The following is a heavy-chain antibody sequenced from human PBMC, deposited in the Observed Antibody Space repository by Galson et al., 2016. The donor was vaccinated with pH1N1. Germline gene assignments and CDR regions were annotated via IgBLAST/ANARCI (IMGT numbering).Heavy chain of an antibody. CDR2: IYPGDSDT. CDR1: GYSFTKYC. Sequence: QSGAEVKKPGESLKISCEGSGYSFTKYCIVWVRQTPGRGLEWMGIIYPGDSDTRYSPSFQGQVTMSADKSISAAYLQCSSLKASDSAMYYCARRRSLARNYFGSGSYAARAYDIWGQGTMVTVSS. CDR3: ARRRSLARNYFGSGSYAARAYDI. J-gene: IGHJ3*02. D-gene: IGHD3-10*01. V-gene: IGHV5-51*01.